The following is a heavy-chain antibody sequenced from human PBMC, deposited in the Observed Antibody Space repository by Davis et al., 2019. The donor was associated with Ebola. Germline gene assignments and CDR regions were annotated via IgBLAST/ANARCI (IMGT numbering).Heavy chain of an antibody. J-gene: IGHJ5*02. V-gene: IGHV4-59*01. D-gene: IGHD3-10*01. Sequence: MPSETLSLTCTLSGASISSYYWSWIRQPPGKGLEWIGYTYYSGSTNYNPSLKSRVTIPVDTSKNQFSLKLSSVTAADTAVYYCARSFGSGIKGREINWFDPWGQGTLVTVSS. CDR2: TYYSGST. CDR3: ARSFGSGIKGREINWFDP. CDR1: GASISSYY.